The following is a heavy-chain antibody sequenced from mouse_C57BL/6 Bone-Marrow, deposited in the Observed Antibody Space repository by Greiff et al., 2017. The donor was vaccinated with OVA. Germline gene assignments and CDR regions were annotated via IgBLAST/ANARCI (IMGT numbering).Heavy chain of an antibody. CDR3: ARAAVVAPYAMDY. CDR2: IYPSDSET. CDR1: GYTFTSYW. V-gene: IGHV1-61*01. J-gene: IGHJ4*01. D-gene: IGHD1-1*01. Sequence: QVQLQQPEAELVRPGSSVKLSCKASGYTFTSYWMDWVKQRPGQGLEWIGNIYPSDSETHYNQKFKDKATLTVDKSSSTAYMQLSSLTSEDSAVYYCARAAVVAPYAMDYWGQGTSVTVSS.